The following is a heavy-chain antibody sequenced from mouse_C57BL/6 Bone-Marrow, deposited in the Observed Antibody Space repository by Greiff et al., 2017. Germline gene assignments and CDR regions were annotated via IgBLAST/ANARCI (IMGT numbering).Heavy chain of an antibody. CDR1: GYTFPSSG. CDR2: IYPGSGST. V-gene: IGHV1-55*01. J-gene: IGHJ1*03. Sequence: QVQLQQPGAELVKPGASVKMSGKASGYTFPSSGITWVKQRPGQGLEWIGDIYPGSGSTNYNEKFKSKATLTVDTSSSTAYMQLSSLTSEDSAVYYCARPYYSNYWYFDVWGTGTTVTVSS. CDR3: ARPYYSNYWYFDV. D-gene: IGHD2-5*01.